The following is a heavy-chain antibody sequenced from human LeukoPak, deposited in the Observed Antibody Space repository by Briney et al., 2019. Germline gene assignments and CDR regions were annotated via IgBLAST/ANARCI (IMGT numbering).Heavy chain of an antibody. D-gene: IGHD3-10*01. V-gene: IGHV1-2*02. J-gene: IGHJ4*02. Sequence: ASVKVSCKASGYTFTGYYMHWVRQAPGQGLEWMGWINPNSSGTNYAQKFQGRVTMTRDTSISTAYMELSRLRSDDTAVYYCAREGDLITMVRGVVDYWGQGTLVTVSS. CDR2: INPNSSGT. CDR1: GYTFTGYY. CDR3: AREGDLITMVRGVVDY.